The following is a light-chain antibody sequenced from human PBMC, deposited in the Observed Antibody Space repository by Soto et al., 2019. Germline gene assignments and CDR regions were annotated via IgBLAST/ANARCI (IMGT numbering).Light chain of an antibody. J-gene: IGKJ2*01. V-gene: IGKV3-15*01. Sequence: EIVMTQSPATLSVSPGGSATLSCRASQHVSSKLAWYRQKPGQAPTLLIYRASTRATGIPATFSGSGSGTEFTLTISSLQSEDFAVYYCQQYNKWPYTFGQGTKLEI. CDR1: QHVSSK. CDR2: RAS. CDR3: QQYNKWPYT.